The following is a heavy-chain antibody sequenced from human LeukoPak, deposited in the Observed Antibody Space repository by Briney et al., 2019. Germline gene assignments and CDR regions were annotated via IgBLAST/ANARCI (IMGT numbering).Heavy chain of an antibody. CDR2: IYYSGST. Sequence: SETLSLTCTVSGDSTSSDRYYGGWVRQPPGTGLEWIGNIYYSGSTYYNPSLKSRVTMSVDTSKNQFFLKLNSVTAADTAVYYCARGRPYSGGYHLDYWGQGTLVTVSS. J-gene: IGHJ4*02. CDR1: GDSTSSDRYY. D-gene: IGHD1-26*01. CDR3: ARGRPYSGGYHLDY. V-gene: IGHV4-39*02.